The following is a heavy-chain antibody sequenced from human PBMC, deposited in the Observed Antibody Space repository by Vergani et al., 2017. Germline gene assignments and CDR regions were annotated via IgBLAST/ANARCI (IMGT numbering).Heavy chain of an antibody. CDR2: INSDGSST. D-gene: IGHD4-17*01. J-gene: IGHJ6*03. Sequence: EVQLVESGGGLVQPGGSLRLSCAASGFTFSSYWMHWVRQAPGKGLVWVSRINSDGSSTSYADSVKGRFTISRDNAKNTLYLQMNSLRAEDTAVYYCARVGNGDYGPDLFYYYYYMDVWGKGTTVTVSS. V-gene: IGHV3-74*01. CDR1: GFTFSSYW. CDR3: ARVGNGDYGPDLFYYYYYMDV.